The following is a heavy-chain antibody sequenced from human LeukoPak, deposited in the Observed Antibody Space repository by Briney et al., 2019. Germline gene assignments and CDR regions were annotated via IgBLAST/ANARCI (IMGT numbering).Heavy chain of an antibody. V-gene: IGHV3-7*03. D-gene: IGHD2-2*01. CDR3: ASSRYCSSTSCPYYFDY. CDR2: IKQDGSEK. Sequence: GGSLRPSCAASGFTFSSYWMSWVRQAPGKGLEWVANIKQDGSEKYYVDSVKGRFTISRDSAKNSLYLQMNSLRAEDTAVYYCASSRYCSSTSCPYYFDYWGQGTLVTVSS. J-gene: IGHJ4*02. CDR1: GFTFSSYW.